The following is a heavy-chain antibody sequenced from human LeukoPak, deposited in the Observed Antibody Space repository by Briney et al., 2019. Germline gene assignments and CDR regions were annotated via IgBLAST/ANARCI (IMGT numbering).Heavy chain of an antibody. CDR3: ARDCSGGSCYLTSGFDY. J-gene: IGHJ4*02. Sequence: PSETLSLTCAVSGASISKTNWWSWVRQPPGKGLEWIGEIYHSGKTNYNPSLKSRVTISVDKSKNQISLKLSSVTAADTAVYYCARDCSGGSCYLTSGFDYWGQGTLVTVSS. CDR1: GASISKTNW. D-gene: IGHD2-15*01. CDR2: IYHSGKT. V-gene: IGHV4-4*02.